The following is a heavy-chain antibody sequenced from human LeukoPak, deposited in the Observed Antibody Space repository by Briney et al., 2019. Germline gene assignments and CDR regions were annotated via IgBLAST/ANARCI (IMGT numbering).Heavy chain of an antibody. J-gene: IGHJ4*02. V-gene: IGHV4-39*07. Sequence: PSETLSLTCTVSGGSISSSSYYWGWIRQPPGKGLEWIGSIYYSGSTYYNPSLRSRVTISVDTSKNQFSLKLSSVTAADTAVYYCARVPPGYYDSSGYFDYWGQGTLVTVSS. CDR2: IYYSGST. D-gene: IGHD3-22*01. CDR1: GGSISSSSYY. CDR3: ARVPPGYYDSSGYFDY.